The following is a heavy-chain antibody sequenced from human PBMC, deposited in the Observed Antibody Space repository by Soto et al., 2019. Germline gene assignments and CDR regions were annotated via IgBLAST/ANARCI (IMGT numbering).Heavy chain of an antibody. CDR2: IKEDGGEK. D-gene: IGHD2-2*01. CDR3: ARGLSRLDS. V-gene: IGHV3-7*01. Sequence: GGSLRLSCAASGYTFSNFWMTWVRQGPGKGLEWVANIKEDGGEKYYVDSVKGRFTISRDNAKNSLSLQINSLRAEDTAVYYCARGLSRLDSWGQGTLVTVSS. J-gene: IGHJ5*01. CDR1: GYTFSNFW.